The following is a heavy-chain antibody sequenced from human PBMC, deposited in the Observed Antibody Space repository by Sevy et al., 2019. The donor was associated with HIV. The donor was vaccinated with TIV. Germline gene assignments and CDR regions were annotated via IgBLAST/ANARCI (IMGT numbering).Heavy chain of an antibody. J-gene: IGHJ4*02. V-gene: IGHV3-21*04. CDR2: ISDDSRYI. CDR3: ARDLTIFGVVSGIDY. D-gene: IGHD3-3*01. Sequence: GGCLRLSCAASGFTFRTYSMNWVRQAPGKGLEWISSISDDSRYIYYSDSVKGRFTISRANAKNLLYLQMNNLRVEDAAIPCCARDLTIFGVVSGIDYWGQGNLVTVSS. CDR1: GFTFRTYS.